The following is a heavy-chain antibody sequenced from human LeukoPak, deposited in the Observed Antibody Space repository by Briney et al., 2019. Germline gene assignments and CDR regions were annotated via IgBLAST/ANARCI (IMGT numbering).Heavy chain of an antibody. Sequence: GSLRLSCAASGFTFSSSAMSWVRQAPGKGLEWVSSISSSSSYIYYADSVKGRFTISRDNAKNSLYLQMNSLRAEDTAVYYCARRGYSSSWSEFDYWGQGTLVTVSS. V-gene: IGHV3-21*01. D-gene: IGHD6-13*01. CDR1: GFTFSSSA. J-gene: IGHJ4*02. CDR2: ISSSSSYI. CDR3: ARRGYSSSWSEFDY.